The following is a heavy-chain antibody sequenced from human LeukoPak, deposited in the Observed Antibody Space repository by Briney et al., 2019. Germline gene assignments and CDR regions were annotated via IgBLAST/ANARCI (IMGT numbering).Heavy chain of an antibody. V-gene: IGHV3-53*01. J-gene: IGHJ4*02. CDR2: IYSGGST. Sequence: GGSLRLSCAASGITVSSIYMSWVRQAPGKGLEWVSVIYSGGSTYYADSVKGRFTISRDNSKKTLYLQMNSLRAEDTAVYYCARGGLSPLDYWGQGTLVTVSS. D-gene: IGHD3-16*02. CDR1: GITVSSIY. CDR3: ARGGLSPLDY.